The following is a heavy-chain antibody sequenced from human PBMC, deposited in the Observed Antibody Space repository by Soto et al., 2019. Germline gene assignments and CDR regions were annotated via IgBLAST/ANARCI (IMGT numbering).Heavy chain of an antibody. V-gene: IGHV3-53*02. CDR3: ARDMGGSYYHGCYGMDV. Sequence: EVQLVETGGGLIQPGGSLRLSCAASGFTVSSNYMSWVRQAPGKGLEWVSVIYSGGSTYYADSVKGRFTISRDNSKNRLYVRMNRLRAEDTAVYYWARDMGGSYYHGCYGMDVWGQGTTVTVSS. CDR2: IYSGGST. CDR1: GFTVSSNY. D-gene: IGHD1-26*01. J-gene: IGHJ6*02.